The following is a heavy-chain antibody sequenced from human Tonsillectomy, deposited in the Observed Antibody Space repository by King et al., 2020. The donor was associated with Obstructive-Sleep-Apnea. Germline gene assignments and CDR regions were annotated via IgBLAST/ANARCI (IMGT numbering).Heavy chain of an antibody. CDR3: TTGRTYWYIYYGVDV. Sequence: QLVQSGGGLVKPGGSLRLSCAASGFTFSTAWMSWVRQAPGKGLEWVGHIKTRNYGGATDYAAPVKGRFTISRDDSKNTLDLQMNSLKTEDTAVYYCTTGRTYWYIYYGVDVWGQGTTVTVSS. V-gene: IGHV3-15*01. CDR2: IKTRNYGGAT. CDR1: GFTFSTAW. D-gene: IGHD1-1*01. J-gene: IGHJ6*02.